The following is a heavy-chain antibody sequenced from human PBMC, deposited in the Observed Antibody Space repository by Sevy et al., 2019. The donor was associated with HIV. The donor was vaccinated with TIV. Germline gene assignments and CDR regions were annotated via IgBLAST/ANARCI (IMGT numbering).Heavy chain of an antibody. CDR2: ISYDGSNK. CDR1: GFTSSSYA. CDR3: ARGLRGYGANFDY. Sequence: GGSLRLSCAASGFTSSSYAMHWVRQAPGKGLEWVAVISYDGSNKYYADSVKGRFTISRDNSKNTLYLQMNSLRAEDTAVYYCARGLRGYGANFDYWGQGTLVTVSS. J-gene: IGHJ4*02. D-gene: IGHD4-17*01. V-gene: IGHV3-30-3*01.